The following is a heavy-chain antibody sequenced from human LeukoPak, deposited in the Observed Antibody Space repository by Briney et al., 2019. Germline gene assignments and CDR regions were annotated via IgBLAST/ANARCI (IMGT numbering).Heavy chain of an antibody. Sequence: GESLKISCKGSGYTFTTYWIGWVRQMPGRGLEWMGIIYPGDSDPRYSPSFQGQVTISADTSISTAYLQWSSLKASDSAMYYCVRHGLGSSWFGFDYWGQGTLVTVSS. D-gene: IGHD6-13*01. CDR3: VRHGLGSSWFGFDY. CDR1: GYTFTTYW. CDR2: IYPGDSDP. J-gene: IGHJ4*02. V-gene: IGHV5-51*01.